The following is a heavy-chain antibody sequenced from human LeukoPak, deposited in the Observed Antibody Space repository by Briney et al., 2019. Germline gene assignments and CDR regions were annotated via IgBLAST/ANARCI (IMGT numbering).Heavy chain of an antibody. J-gene: IGHJ3*02. CDR1: GFTFSSYE. Sequence: PGGSLRLSCAASGFTFSSYEMNWVRQAPGKGLEWVSYISSSGSTIYYADSVKGRFTISRDNAKNSLYLQMNSLRAEDTAVYYCARATLTHYYDSSGYWGRRSGEDAFDIWGQGQWSPSLQ. CDR3: ARATLTHYYDSSGYWGRRSGEDAFDI. V-gene: IGHV3-48*03. D-gene: IGHD3-22*01. CDR2: ISSSGSTI.